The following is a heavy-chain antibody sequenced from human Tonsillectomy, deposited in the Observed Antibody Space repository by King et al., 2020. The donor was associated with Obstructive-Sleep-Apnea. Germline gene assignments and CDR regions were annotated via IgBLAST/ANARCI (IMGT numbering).Heavy chain of an antibody. D-gene: IGHD6-19*01. CDR2: ISGSGGST. CDR3: AKELGVAVAGTWAFDY. V-gene: IGHV3-23*04. CDR1: GFTFRNYA. Sequence: VQLVESGGGLVQPGGSLRLSCAASGFTFRNYAMSWVRRAPGKGLEWVSGISGSGGSTYYSDSVKGRFTISRDNSKNTLYLQMNSLRAEDTAVYYCAKELGVAVAGTWAFDYWGQGTLVTVTS. J-gene: IGHJ4*02.